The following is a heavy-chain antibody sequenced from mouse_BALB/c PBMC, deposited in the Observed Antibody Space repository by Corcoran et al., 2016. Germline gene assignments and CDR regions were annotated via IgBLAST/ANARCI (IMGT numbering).Heavy chain of an antibody. D-gene: IGHD2-1*01. V-gene: IGHV1-26*01. CDR1: GYSFTGYY. CDR3: ARSLYGNGAMDY. Sequence: EVQLQQSGPELVKPGASVKISCKASGYSFTGYYMHWVQQSHVKSLEWIGRINPYNGATSYNQNFKDKASLTVDKSSSTAYMGLHSLTSEDSAVYYCARSLYGNGAMDYWGQGTSVTVSS. CDR2: INPYNGAT. J-gene: IGHJ4*01.